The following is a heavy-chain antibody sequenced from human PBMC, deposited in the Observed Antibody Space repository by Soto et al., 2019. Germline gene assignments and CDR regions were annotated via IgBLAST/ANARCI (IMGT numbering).Heavy chain of an antibody. Sequence: PGGSLRLSCGASEFTISNYYMTWVRQAPGKGLEWVAVIYRDHSAHYAGFVKGRFIISRDNSKNTVYLQMNNLRAEDTAVYYCARGPDNYFDVWGKGTLVTVSS. V-gene: IGHV3-66*01. D-gene: IGHD2-15*01. CDR3: ARGPDNYFDV. CDR1: EFTISNYY. J-gene: IGHJ4*02. CDR2: IYRDHSA.